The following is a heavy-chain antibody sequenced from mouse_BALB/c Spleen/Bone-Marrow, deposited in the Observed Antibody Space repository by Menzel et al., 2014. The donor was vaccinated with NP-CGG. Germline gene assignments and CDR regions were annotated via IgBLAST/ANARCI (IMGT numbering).Heavy chain of an antibody. CDR2: ISSGSSTI. Sequence: EVQLVESGGGLVQPGGSRKLSCAASGITFRNFGMHWVRQAPEKGLEWVAYISSGSSTIYYADTLKGRFTISRANPKNALFLQMTRPRSEDTAMYYCARIGRARGYAMDYWGQGTPVTVSS. J-gene: IGHJ4*01. D-gene: IGHD3-3*01. V-gene: IGHV5-17*02. CDR3: ARIGRARGYAMDY. CDR1: GITFRNFG.